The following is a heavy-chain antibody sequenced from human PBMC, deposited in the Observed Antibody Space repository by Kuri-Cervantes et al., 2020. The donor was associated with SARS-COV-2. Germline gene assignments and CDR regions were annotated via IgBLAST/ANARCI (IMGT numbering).Heavy chain of an antibody. V-gene: IGHV3-74*01. D-gene: IGHD3-22*01. CDR3: ARGYYDSSGYYNVHYYYGMDV. Sequence: LSLTCSASGFTFSSYWMHWVRQAPGKGLVWVSRINSDGSSTSYADSVKGRFTISRDNAKNSLYLQMNSLRAEDTAVYYCARGYYDSSGYYNVHYYYGMDVWGQGTMVTVSS. CDR2: INSDGSST. J-gene: IGHJ6*02. CDR1: GFTFSSYW.